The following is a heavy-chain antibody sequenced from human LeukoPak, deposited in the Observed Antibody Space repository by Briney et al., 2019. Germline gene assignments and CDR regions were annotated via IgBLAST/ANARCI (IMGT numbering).Heavy chain of an antibody. D-gene: IGHD2-15*01. Sequence: ASVKVSCKASGYTFTGLYVHWVRQAPGQGLEWMGWINLNSGGTQYVQKFQGKVTMTRDTSVNTAYMDLSRLRFDDTAIYYCATTGFCTAGSCPAFDSWGQGTLVTVYS. CDR2: INLNSGGT. CDR1: GYTFTGLY. CDR3: ATTGFCTAGSCPAFDS. J-gene: IGHJ4*02. V-gene: IGHV1-2*02.